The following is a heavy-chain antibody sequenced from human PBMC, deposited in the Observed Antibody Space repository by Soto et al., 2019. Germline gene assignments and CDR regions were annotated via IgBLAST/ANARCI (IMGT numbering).Heavy chain of an antibody. CDR2: VNPNNGDT. Sequence: QVQLVQSGAELKKPGASVKVSCKASGYTFSNYDMNWVRQATGQGPEWIGWVNPNNGDTGYAQKFQGRVTLTTDISTTTAYMEQTSLRSEDTAIYYCAKVSRKGSAIDFDYWGQGTLITVSS. CDR3: AKVSRKGSAIDFDY. V-gene: IGHV1-8*01. J-gene: IGHJ4*02. D-gene: IGHD3-10*01. CDR1: GYTFSNYD.